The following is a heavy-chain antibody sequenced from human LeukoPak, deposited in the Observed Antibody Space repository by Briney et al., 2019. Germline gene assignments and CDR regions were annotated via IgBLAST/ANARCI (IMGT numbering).Heavy chain of an antibody. D-gene: IGHD3-10*01. CDR3: ARDPSYGSGSYYHDAFDI. Sequence: SETLSLTCTVSGGSISSSSYYWGWIRQPPGKGLEWIVSIYYSGSTYYNPSLNSRVTVSVDTSKKPFSLKLRSVTAADTAVHYCARDPSYGSGSYYHDAFDIGGQGTMVTVSP. CDR1: GGSISSSSYY. J-gene: IGHJ3*02. CDR2: IYYSGST. V-gene: IGHV4-39*07.